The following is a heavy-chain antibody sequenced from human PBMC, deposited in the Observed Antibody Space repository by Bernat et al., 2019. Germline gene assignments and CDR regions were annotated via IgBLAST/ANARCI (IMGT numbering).Heavy chain of an antibody. J-gene: IGHJ4*02. V-gene: IGHV3-15*07. D-gene: IGHD3-16*01. CDR2: LKSKAVGGKT. CDR1: GFTFSNAW. CDR3: ATGGGQFGLDY. Sequence: EVQLVESGGGLIKPGGSLRLSCATSGFTFSNAWMNWVRQAPGKGLEWVCRLKSKAVGGKTDDAAPMKGRLTKSRNDSKKMVYRVMDRLKAEDTAVYYWATGGGQFGLDYWGQGALVTVSS.